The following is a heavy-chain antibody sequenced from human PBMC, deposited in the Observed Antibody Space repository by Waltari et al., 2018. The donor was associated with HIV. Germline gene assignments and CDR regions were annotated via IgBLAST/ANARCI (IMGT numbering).Heavy chain of an antibody. J-gene: IGHJ6*02. CDR2: VYYGGST. V-gene: IGHV4-39*01. Sequence: QLRLQESGPGLVKPSETLSLTCTVSGGSFSSSTYSWGWIRQPPGKGLEWIGNVYYGGSTYYNPSLKSRLTISADTSKNQFSLSLTSVTAADTAIYYCARQGGGVQNPYYYYYGLDVWGQGTTVTVSS. D-gene: IGHD3-10*01. CDR1: GGSFSSSTYS. CDR3: ARQGGGVQNPYYYYYGLDV.